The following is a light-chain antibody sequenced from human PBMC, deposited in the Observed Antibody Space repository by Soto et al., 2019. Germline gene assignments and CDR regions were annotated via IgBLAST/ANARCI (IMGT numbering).Light chain of an antibody. V-gene: IGLV2-8*01. Sequence: QSALTQPPSASGSPGQSVTISCTGTSSDVGGYKYVSWYQQHPGKAPKLMIYEVSKRPSGVPDRFSGSKSGNTASPTVAGLQAEDEADYYCSSYAGSNNVVFGGGTKLTVL. CDR1: SSDVGGYKY. J-gene: IGLJ2*01. CDR3: SSYAGSNNVV. CDR2: EVS.